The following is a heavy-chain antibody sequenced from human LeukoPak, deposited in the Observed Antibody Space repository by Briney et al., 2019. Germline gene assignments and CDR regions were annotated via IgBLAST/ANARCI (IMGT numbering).Heavy chain of an antibody. V-gene: IGHV3-30*02. Sequence: GGSLRLSCAASGFTFNTYGMHWVRQAPGEGLEWVAFIRYDGSNKYYADSVKGRFTISRDNSKNTLYLQMNSLRAEDTAVYYCAKIYCSGGSCYSGYFDYWGQGTLVTVSS. D-gene: IGHD2-15*01. CDR1: GFTFNTYG. CDR2: IRYDGSNK. J-gene: IGHJ4*02. CDR3: AKIYCSGGSCYSGYFDY.